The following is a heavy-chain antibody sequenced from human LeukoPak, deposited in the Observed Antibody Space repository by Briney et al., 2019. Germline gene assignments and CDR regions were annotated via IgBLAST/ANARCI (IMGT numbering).Heavy chain of an antibody. CDR1: GDSISTYY. D-gene: IGHD2-2*01. CDR3: ASLPSYYYYYYMDV. J-gene: IGHJ6*03. V-gene: IGHV4-4*07. CDR2: IFTSGST. Sequence: PSETLSLTCTVSGDSISTYYWSWIRQPAGKGLEWIGRIFTSGSTNYNPSLKSRVTMSLDTSKNQFSLKLSSVTAADTAVYYCASLPSYYYYYYMDVWGKGTTVTVSS.